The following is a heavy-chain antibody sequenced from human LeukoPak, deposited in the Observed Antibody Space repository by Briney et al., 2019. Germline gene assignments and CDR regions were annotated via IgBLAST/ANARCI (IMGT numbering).Heavy chain of an antibody. CDR1: GFTFSSYA. J-gene: IGHJ4*02. V-gene: IGHV3-30-3*01. CDR3: ARALLWELLSY. CDR2: ISYDGSNK. Sequence: GRSLRLSCAAPGFTFSSYAMHWVRQAPGKGLEWVAVISYDGSNKYYADSVKGRFTISRDNSKNTLYLQMNSLRAEDTAVYYCARALLWELLSYWGQGTLVTVSS. D-gene: IGHD1-26*01.